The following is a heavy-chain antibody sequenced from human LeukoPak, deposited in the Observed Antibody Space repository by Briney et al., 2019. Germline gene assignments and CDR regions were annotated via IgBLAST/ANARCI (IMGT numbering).Heavy chain of an antibody. CDR3: SRESGPFCPFGY. D-gene: IGHD1-26*01. V-gene: IGHV4-34*01. J-gene: IGHJ4*02. CDR1: GGSFSGYY. Sequence: PSETLSLTCAVYGGSFSGYYWSWIRQPPGKGLEWIGEINHSGSTNYNPSLNGRVTMSLDKSSNQLSLHLTSVTAADTATYFCSRESGPFCPFGYWGQGTLVIVSS. CDR2: INHSGST.